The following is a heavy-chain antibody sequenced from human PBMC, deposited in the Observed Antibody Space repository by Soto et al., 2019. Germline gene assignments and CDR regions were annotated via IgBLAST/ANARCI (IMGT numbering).Heavy chain of an antibody. J-gene: IGHJ3*02. Sequence: QVQLQESGPGLVKPSQTLSLTCTVSGGSISSGDYYWSWIRQPPGKGLEWIGYIYYSGSTYYNPSLKSRVTISVDTSKNQFSQKLSSVTAADTAVYYCARELSIVSRYSPDFLDIWGQGTMVTVSS. V-gene: IGHV4-30-4*01. CDR1: GGSISSGDYY. CDR3: ARELSIVSRYSPDFLDI. CDR2: IYYSGST. D-gene: IGHD3-16*02.